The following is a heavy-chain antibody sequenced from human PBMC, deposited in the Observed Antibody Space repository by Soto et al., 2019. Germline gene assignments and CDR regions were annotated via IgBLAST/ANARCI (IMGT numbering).Heavy chain of an antibody. J-gene: IGHJ6*02. D-gene: IGHD6-19*01. CDR1: GYTFTSYY. CDR3: ARDLKRQWLVPYYYYGMDV. V-gene: IGHV1-46*03. CDR2: INPSGGST. Sequence: ASVNVSCKASGYTFTSYYMHWVRQAPGQGLEWIGIINPSGGSTSYAQKFQGRVTMTRDTSTSTVYMELSSLRSEDTAVYYCARDLKRQWLVPYYYYGMDVLGQGTTVTVSS.